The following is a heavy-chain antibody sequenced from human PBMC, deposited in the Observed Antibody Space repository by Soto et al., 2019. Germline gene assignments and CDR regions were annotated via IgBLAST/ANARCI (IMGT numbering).Heavy chain of an antibody. V-gene: IGHV3-7*03. CDR3: ARGFSGWATTLDY. Sequence: PGGSLRLSCAASGFTFSSYWMSWVRQAPGKGLEWVANIKQDGSEKYYVDSVKGRFTISRDNAKNSLYLQMNSLGAEDTAVYYCARGFSGWATTLDYWGQGTLVTVSS. J-gene: IGHJ4*02. CDR2: IKQDGSEK. CDR1: GFTFSSYW. D-gene: IGHD1-1*01.